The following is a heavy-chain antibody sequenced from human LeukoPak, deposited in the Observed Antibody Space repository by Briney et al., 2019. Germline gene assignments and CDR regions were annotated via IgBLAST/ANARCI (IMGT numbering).Heavy chain of an antibody. V-gene: IGHV3-30*04. J-gene: IGHJ4*02. Sequence: GGSLRLSCAASGFTFSTYSMHWVRQAPGKGLEWVAITSYDGSKKYYADSVKGRFTISRDNSKNTVYLQMNSLRAEDTAVYYCAKGGSYRSQPYFDYWGQGTPVTVSS. CDR3: AKGGSYRSQPYFDY. D-gene: IGHD3-16*02. CDR1: GFTFSTYS. CDR2: TSYDGSKK.